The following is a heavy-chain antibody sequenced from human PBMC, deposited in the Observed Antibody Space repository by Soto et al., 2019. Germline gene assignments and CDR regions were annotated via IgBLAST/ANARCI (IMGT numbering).Heavy chain of an antibody. Sequence: GKGLEWVSYISSSSSTIYYADSVKGRFTISRDNAKNSLYLQMNSLRDEDTAVYYCARDSSGWYLTFDYWGQGTLVTVSS. D-gene: IGHD6-19*01. V-gene: IGHV3-48*02. CDR3: ARDSSGWYLTFDY. J-gene: IGHJ4*02. CDR2: ISSSSSTI.